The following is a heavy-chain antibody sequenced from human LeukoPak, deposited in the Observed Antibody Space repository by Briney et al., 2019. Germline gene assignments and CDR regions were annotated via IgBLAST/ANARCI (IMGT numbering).Heavy chain of an antibody. CDR1: GFTFSSYW. V-gene: IGHV3-7*01. Sequence: GGSLRLSCAASGFTFSSYWMSWVRQAPGKGLEWVANIKQDGSEKYYVDSVKGRFTISRDNAKNSLDVQMNSLRVEDTGIYYCVKVAKYYYGSETYYFFEHWGQGTPVTASS. CDR2: IKQDGSEK. CDR3: VKVAKYYYGSETYYFFEH. D-gene: IGHD3-10*01. J-gene: IGHJ4*02.